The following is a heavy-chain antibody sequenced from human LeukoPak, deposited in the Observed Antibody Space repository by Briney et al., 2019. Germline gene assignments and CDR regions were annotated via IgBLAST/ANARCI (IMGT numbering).Heavy chain of an antibody. CDR2: IYHSGST. D-gene: IGHD3-22*01. J-gene: IGHJ4*02. Sequence: MTSETLSLTCTVSGGSISSGGYYWSWIRQPPGKGLEWIGYIYHSGSTYYNPSLKSRVTISVDRSKNQFSLKLSSVTAADTAVYYCARVPIVVVNAPVYYFDYWGQGTLVTVSS. CDR1: GGSISSGGYY. CDR3: ARVPIVVVNAPVYYFDY. V-gene: IGHV4-30-2*01.